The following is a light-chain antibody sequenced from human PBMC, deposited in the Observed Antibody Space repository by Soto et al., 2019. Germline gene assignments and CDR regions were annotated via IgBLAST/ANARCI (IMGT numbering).Light chain of an antibody. CDR3: SSYTGTNNFGV. V-gene: IGLV2-8*01. J-gene: IGLJ1*01. Sequence: QSVLTQPPSASGSPGQSVTISCTGSSSDVGGYNYVSWYQQHPGKAPKLVIYEVRKRPPGVPDRFSGSKSGNTASLTASGLQAEDEADYYCSSYTGTNNFGVFGPGTKVTVL. CDR2: EVR. CDR1: SSDVGGYNY.